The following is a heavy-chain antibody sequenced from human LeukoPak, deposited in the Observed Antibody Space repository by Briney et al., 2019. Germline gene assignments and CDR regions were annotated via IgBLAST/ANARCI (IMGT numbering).Heavy chain of an antibody. D-gene: IGHD2-21*02. CDR2: INQDGSEK. V-gene: IGHV3-7*04. Sequence: GGSLRLSCAASGFTFSNAWMSWVRQAPGKGLEWVAKINQDGSEKYYVDSVKGRFIISRDNAKNSLYLQMNSLRAEDTAVYYCARGGDCAFWGQGTLVTVSS. J-gene: IGHJ4*02. CDR1: GFTFSNAW. CDR3: ARGGDCAF.